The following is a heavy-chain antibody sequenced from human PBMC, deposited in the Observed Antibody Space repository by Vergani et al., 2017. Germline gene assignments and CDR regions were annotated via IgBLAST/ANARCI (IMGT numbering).Heavy chain of an antibody. CDR2: ISSSSSYI. D-gene: IGHD3-9*01. V-gene: IGHV3-21*01. CDR1: GFTFSSYS. CDR3: AKEGHPLSPWFALYFDY. Sequence: EVQLVESGGGLVKPGGSLRLSCAASGFTFSSYSMNWVRQAPGKGLEWVSSISSSSSYIYYADSVKGRFTISRDNSKNTLYLQMNSLRAEDTAVYYCAKEGHPLSPWFALYFDYWGQGTLVTVSS. J-gene: IGHJ4*02.